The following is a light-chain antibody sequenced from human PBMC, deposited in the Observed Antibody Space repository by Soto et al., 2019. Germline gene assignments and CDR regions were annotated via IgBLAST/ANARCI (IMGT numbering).Light chain of an antibody. Sequence: EVLMTQSPATVSVSPGERATLSCRASQTVSSNLAWYQQKPGQAPRLLIYGASTRATGIPARFSGSGSGTDFTLTISSLQSEDFAVYFCQQYNTWPRTFGPGTKVDIK. V-gene: IGKV3D-15*01. CDR2: GAS. J-gene: IGKJ3*01. CDR1: QTVSSN. CDR3: QQYNTWPRT.